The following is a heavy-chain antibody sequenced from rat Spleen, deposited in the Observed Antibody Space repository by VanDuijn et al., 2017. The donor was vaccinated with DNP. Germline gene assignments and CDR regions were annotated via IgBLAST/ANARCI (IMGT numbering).Heavy chain of an antibody. Sequence: EVQLVESGGGLVQPGRSLKLSCAASGFTFSDYNMAWVRQAPKKGLEWVATIIYDGSRTFYRDSVKGRFTFSRQNAINTLYLQMDSLRSEETANYYCASLLLPNWFTYWCQGTLVTVSS. CDR3: ASLLLPNWFTY. CDR2: IIYDGSRT. D-gene: IGHD1-1*01. CDR1: GFTFSDYN. J-gene: IGHJ3*01. V-gene: IGHV5S10*01.